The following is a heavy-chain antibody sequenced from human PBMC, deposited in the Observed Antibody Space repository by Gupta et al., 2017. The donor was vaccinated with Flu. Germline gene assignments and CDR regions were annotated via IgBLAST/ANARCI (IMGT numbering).Heavy chain of an antibody. CDR1: GFPFNNPW. J-gene: IGHJ4*02. D-gene: IGHD3-22*01. Sequence: EVQLVESGGGLVKPGGSLRVSCAASGFPFNNPWMSWVRPAPGKGLEWVGRIRSISDGGIMDYAAPVKGRFTISRDDSKNTLFLQMNSLKTEDTAVYYCTCHPTYYYDSSGYTDFWGQGTLVTVSS. CDR2: IRSISDGGIM. V-gene: IGHV3-15*01. CDR3: TCHPTYYYDSSGYTDF.